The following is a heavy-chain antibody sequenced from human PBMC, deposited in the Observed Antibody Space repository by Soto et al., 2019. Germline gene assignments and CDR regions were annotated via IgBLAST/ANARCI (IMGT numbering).Heavy chain of an antibody. CDR1: GFTFDNVW. V-gene: IGHV3-15*01. D-gene: IGHD5-18*01. J-gene: IGHJ4*02. Sequence: GSLRLSCATSGFTFDNVWMTWVRQAPGKGLEWVGHIKSKSDGGTPSYAAAVKGRFTISRDNAKNTVYVQMHSLKTEDTVVYYCTTLHSYGLDYWGQGALVTVSS. CDR3: TTLHSYGLDY. CDR2: IKSKSDGGTP.